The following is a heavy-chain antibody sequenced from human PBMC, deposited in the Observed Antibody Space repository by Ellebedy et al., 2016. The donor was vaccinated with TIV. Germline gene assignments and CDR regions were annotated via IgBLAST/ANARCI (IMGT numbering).Heavy chain of an antibody. J-gene: IGHJ4*02. Sequence: AASVKVSCKASGYDFGSYSIAWVRQAPGQAPEWMGGISAYNRNTHYAQRLQDRVTMTTDTSTSTAYMELRSLRSDDTAVYYCAKSATFIAGGRADYWGQGTLVTVSS. D-gene: IGHD6-13*01. CDR3: AKSATFIAGGRADY. CDR1: GYDFGSYS. V-gene: IGHV1-18*01. CDR2: ISAYNRNT.